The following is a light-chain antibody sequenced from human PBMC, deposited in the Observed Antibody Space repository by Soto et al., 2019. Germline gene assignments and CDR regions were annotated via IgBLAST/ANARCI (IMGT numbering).Light chain of an antibody. CDR1: QSINRNY. V-gene: IGKV3-20*01. J-gene: IGKJ1*01. Sequence: EIVLTQSPATLSLSPGERATLSCKASQSINRNYLAWYQQRLGQPPRLLIHGASNRATGTPDKFSGSGSGTDFTLTISSLEPREFAVYYCQQYCSSPETFGQGTKLEIK. CDR3: QQYCSSPET. CDR2: GAS.